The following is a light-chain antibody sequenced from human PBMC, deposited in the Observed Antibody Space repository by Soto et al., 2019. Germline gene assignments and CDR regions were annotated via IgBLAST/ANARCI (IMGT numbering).Light chain of an antibody. CDR2: SYN. Sequence: QAVVTQPPSASGTPGQRVTISCSGSSSNIGRNTVNWYQQLPGTAPKLLIYSYNQRPSGVPDRFSGSKSDTSASLAISGLQSEDEADYYCAAWDDSLNGYVFGTGTKVTVL. V-gene: IGLV1-44*01. CDR3: AAWDDSLNGYV. CDR1: SSNIGRNT. J-gene: IGLJ1*01.